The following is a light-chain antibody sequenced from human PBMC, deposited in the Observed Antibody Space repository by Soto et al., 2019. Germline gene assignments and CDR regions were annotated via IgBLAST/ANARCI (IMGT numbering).Light chain of an antibody. V-gene: IGLV3-21*04. CDR2: YDS. Sequence: SYELTQPPSVSVAPGKTARITCGGNNIGSKSVHWYQQKPGQAPVLVIYYDSDRPSGIPERFSGSNSGNTATLTISRVEAGDEADYYCQMWDSSSDHPAVFGGGTQLTVL. CDR1: NIGSKS. CDR3: QMWDSSSDHPAV. J-gene: IGLJ7*01.